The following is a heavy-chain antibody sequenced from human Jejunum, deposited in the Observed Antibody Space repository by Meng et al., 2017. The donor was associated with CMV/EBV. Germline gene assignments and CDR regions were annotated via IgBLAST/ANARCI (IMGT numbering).Heavy chain of an antibody. CDR3: ATGPADFDY. J-gene: IGHJ4*02. CDR1: VYTFTGHD. V-gene: IGHV1-8*01. D-gene: IGHD6-19*01. CDR2: MNPNGGTP. Sequence: QLVQAGAGVKKPGCSVKFACKASVYTFTGHDIHWVRSVSEQWLGWMGRMNPNGGTPDYTQKSHARVTLTRTISKRSTHMYLISLRSTDTAVYYCATGPADFDYWGQGTLVTVSS.